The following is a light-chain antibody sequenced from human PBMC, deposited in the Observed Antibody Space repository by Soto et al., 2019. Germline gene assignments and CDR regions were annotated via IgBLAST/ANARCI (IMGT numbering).Light chain of an antibody. V-gene: IGKV3-20*01. CDR1: QSVGTR. J-gene: IGKJ5*01. CDR3: QHYQSGHPIT. CDR2: GAS. Sequence: EILLTQSPDTLSLSPGERATLSCRDAQSVGTRLAWYQHKTGQAPRLLXSGASSRATGIPDRFTGSGSETSFTLTISRLEPEDFALYDGQHYQSGHPITFGQGTRLEIK.